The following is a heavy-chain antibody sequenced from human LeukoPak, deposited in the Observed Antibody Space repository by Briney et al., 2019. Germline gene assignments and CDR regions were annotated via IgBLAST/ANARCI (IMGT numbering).Heavy chain of an antibody. CDR2: IKQDGSEK. Sequence: GGSLRLSCAASRFTFSSYWMSWVRQAPGKGLEGVANIKQDGSEKYYVDSVKGRFTISRDNAKNSLYLQMNSLRAEDTAVYYCARVPLSAAPLDYWGQGTLVTVSS. CDR1: RFTFSSYW. J-gene: IGHJ4*02. V-gene: IGHV3-7*01. D-gene: IGHD6-13*01. CDR3: ARVPLSAAPLDY.